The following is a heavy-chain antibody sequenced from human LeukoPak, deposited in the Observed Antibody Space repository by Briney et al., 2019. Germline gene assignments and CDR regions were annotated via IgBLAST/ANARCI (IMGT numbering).Heavy chain of an antibody. Sequence: GGSLRLSCAASGFTFSSNWMSWVRQAPGKGLEWVANIKQDISEKYYVDSVEGRFTISRDNAKNSLYLQMNSLRAEDTAVYYCARVDNYGSFDYWGQGTLVTVSS. D-gene: IGHD3-10*01. J-gene: IGHJ4*02. V-gene: IGHV3-7*01. CDR1: GFTFSSNW. CDR3: ARVDNYGSFDY. CDR2: IKQDISEK.